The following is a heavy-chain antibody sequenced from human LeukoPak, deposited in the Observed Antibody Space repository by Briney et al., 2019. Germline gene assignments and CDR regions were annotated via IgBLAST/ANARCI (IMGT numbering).Heavy chain of an antibody. V-gene: IGHV3-7*05. CDR3: AREGDYYGSVSYGGGSDWFDP. D-gene: IGHD3-10*01. CDR2: IKQDGSEK. Sequence: GGSLRLSCAASGFTFSSYWMSWVRQAPGKGLERVANIKQDGSEKYYVDSVKGRFTISRDNAKNSLYLQMNSLRAEDTAVYYCAREGDYYGSVSYGGGSDWFDPWGQGTLVTVSS. J-gene: IGHJ5*02. CDR1: GFTFSSYW.